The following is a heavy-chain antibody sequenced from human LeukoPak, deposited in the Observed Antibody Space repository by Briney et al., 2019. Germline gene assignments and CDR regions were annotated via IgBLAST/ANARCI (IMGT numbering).Heavy chain of an antibody. CDR3: ARWSHGTGYSSGGSCRHDAFDI. J-gene: IGHJ3*02. V-gene: IGHV4-59*01. D-gene: IGHD2-15*01. CDR1: GGSISSYY. CDR2: IYYSGST. Sequence: KPSETLSLTCTVSGGSISSYYWSWIRQPPGKGLEWIGYIYYSGSTNYNPSLKSRVTISVDTSKNQFSLKLSSVTAADTAVYYCARWSHGTGYSSGGSCRHDAFDIWGQGTMVTVSS.